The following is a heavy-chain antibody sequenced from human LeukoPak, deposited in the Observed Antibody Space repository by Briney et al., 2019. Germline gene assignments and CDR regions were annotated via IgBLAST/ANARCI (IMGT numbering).Heavy chain of an antibody. CDR3: ARGRSPYYYDSSGYYDDY. CDR2: INHSGST. CDR1: GGSFSGYY. V-gene: IGHV4-34*01. Sequence: KPSETLSLTCAVYGGSFSGYYWSWIRQPPGKGLEWIGEINHSGSTNYNPSLKSRVTISVDTSKNQFSLKLSSVTAADTAVYYCARGRSPYYYDSSGYYDDYWGQGTLVTVSS. D-gene: IGHD3-22*01. J-gene: IGHJ4*02.